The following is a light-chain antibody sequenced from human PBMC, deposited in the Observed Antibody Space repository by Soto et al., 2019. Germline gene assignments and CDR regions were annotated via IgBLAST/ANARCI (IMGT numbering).Light chain of an antibody. J-gene: IGKJ2*01. Sequence: EYVLTQSPGTLSLSPGERATLSCRASQSVSSSYLAWYQQKPGQAPRPLIYGASSRATGIPDRFSGSGSGTDFTLTISRLEAEDVAVYYCQQYGSSPPYSVGQGTKLEIK. CDR2: GAS. V-gene: IGKV3-20*01. CDR3: QQYGSSPPYS. CDR1: QSVSSSY.